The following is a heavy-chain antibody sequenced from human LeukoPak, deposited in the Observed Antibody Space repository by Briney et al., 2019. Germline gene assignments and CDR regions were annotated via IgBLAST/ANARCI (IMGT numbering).Heavy chain of an antibody. CDR2: ANWNGGST. J-gene: IGHJ4*02. Sequence: GGSLRLSCAASGFAFDDFGMSWVRQVPGEGLEWVSDANWNGGSTGYAASVKGRFIISRDNVKNSLFLQMNSLRAEDMSFYYCARVGFGGNSFDSWGQGTLLTVSS. CDR1: GFAFDDFG. CDR3: ARVGFGGNSFDS. V-gene: IGHV3-20*04. D-gene: IGHD4-23*01.